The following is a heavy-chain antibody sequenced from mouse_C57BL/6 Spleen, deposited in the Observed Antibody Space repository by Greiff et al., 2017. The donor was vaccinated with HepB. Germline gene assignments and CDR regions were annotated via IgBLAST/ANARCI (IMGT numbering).Heavy chain of an antibody. CDR3: ARIAEDYGSSYGYFDV. D-gene: IGHD1-1*01. CDR1: GYSFTGYY. CDR2: IYPYNGVS. Sequence: VQLKESGPELVKPGASVKISCKASGYSFTGYYMHWVKQSHGNILDWIGYIYPYNGVSSYNQKFKGKATLTVDKSSSTAYMELRSLTSEDSAVYYCARIAEDYGSSYGYFDVWGTGTTVTVSS. V-gene: IGHV1-31*01. J-gene: IGHJ1*03.